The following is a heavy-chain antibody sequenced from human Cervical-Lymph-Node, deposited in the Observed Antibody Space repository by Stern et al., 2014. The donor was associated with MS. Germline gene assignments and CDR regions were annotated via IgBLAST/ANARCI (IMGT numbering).Heavy chain of an antibody. J-gene: IGHJ4*02. Sequence: VQLGESGAEVKKPGASVQVSCKASGYTFTSSDINWVRQATGQGLEWMGRMNPNSGNTGYAQKFQGRVTMTRNTSISTAYMELSSLRSEDTAVYYCARGGSAYYYDSSGYYGDDYWGQGTLVTVSS. CDR1: GYTFTSSD. V-gene: IGHV1-8*01. CDR2: MNPNSGNT. D-gene: IGHD3-22*01. CDR3: ARGGSAYYYDSSGYYGDDY.